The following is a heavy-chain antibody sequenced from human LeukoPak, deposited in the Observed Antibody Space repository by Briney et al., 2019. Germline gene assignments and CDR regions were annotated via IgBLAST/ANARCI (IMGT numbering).Heavy chain of an antibody. CDR2: IYYSGST. V-gene: IGHV4-34*01. D-gene: IGHD1-14*01. J-gene: IGHJ4*02. Sequence: SETLSLTRAVYGGSFSGYYWSWIRQPPGKGLEWIGSIYYSGSTYYNPSLKSRVTISVDTSKNQFSLKLSSVTAADTAVYYCAREGTGYYWGQGTLVTVSS. CDR3: AREGTGYY. CDR1: GGSFSGYY.